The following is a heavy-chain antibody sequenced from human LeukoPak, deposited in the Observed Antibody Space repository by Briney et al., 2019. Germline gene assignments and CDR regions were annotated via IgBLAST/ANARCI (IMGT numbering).Heavy chain of an antibody. D-gene: IGHD5-18*01. V-gene: IGHV4-59*01. Sequence: SETLSLTCTVSGGSISSYYWSWLRQPPGKGLEWIGYIYYSGSTNYNPSLKSRVTISVDTSKNQSSLKLSSVTAADTAVYYCARVALYGYNYYYYYMDAWGKGTTVTVSS. CDR3: ARVALYGYNYYYYYMDA. J-gene: IGHJ6*03. CDR1: GGSISSYY. CDR2: IYYSGST.